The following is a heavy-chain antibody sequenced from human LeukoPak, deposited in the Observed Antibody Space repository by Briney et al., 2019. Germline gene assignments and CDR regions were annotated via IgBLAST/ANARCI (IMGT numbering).Heavy chain of an antibody. CDR1: GFTFSSYS. J-gene: IGHJ4*02. V-gene: IGHV3-21*01. Sequence: GGSLRLSCAASGFTFSSYSMNWVRQAPGKGLEWVSSISLSSSDVYYADLVKGRFTISRDNAKNSLYLQMNSLRGEDTAVYYCARDPSYSSSWLLDYWGQGTLVTVSS. D-gene: IGHD6-13*01. CDR3: ARDPSYSSSWLLDY. CDR2: ISLSSSDV.